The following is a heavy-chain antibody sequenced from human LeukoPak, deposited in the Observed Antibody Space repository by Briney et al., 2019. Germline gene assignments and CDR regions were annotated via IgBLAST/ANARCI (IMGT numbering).Heavy chain of an antibody. V-gene: IGHV3-9*01. CDR2: ISWNSGSI. Sequence: PGGSLRLSCAASGFTFDDYAMHWVRQAPGRGLEWVSGISWNSGSIGYADSVKGRFTISRDNAKNSLYLQMNSLRAEDTAVYYCAKDGEQQLVPNELYFDYWGQGTLVTVSS. CDR1: GFTFDDYA. CDR3: AKDGEQQLVPNELYFDY. J-gene: IGHJ4*02. D-gene: IGHD6-13*01.